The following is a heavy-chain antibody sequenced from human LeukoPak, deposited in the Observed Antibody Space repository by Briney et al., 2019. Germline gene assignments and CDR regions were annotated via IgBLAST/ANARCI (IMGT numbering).Heavy chain of an antibody. CDR1: GGSISSSNW. CDR3: ARDYYVLSYYYGMDV. D-gene: IGHD3-10*01. V-gene: IGHV4-4*02. J-gene: IGHJ6*02. CDR2: IYHSGST. Sequence: SETLSLTCAVSGGSISSSNWWSWVRRPPGKGLEWIGEIYHSGSTNYNPSLKSRVTISVDKSKNQFSLKLSSVTAADTAVYYCARDYYVLSYYYGMDVWGQGTTVTVSS.